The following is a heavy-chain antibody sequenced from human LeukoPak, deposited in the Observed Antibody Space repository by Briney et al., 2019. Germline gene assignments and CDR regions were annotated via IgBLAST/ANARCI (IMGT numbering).Heavy chain of an antibody. D-gene: IGHD3-3*01. CDR3: ARDLSWSGYFDY. CDR2: TYTSGST. V-gene: IGHV4-4*07. Sequence: SETLSLTCTVSGGSISSYYWSWIRQPAGKGLEWIGRTYTSGSTNYNPSLKSRVTMSVDTSKNQFSLKLSSVTAADTAVYYCARDLSWSGYFDYWGQGTLVTVSS. J-gene: IGHJ4*02. CDR1: GGSISSYY.